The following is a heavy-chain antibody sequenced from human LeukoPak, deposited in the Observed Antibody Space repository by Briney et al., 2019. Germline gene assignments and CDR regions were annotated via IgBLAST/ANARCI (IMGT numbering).Heavy chain of an antibody. Sequence: ASVKVSCQASGYTFTSYDINWVRQATGQGLEWMGWMNPNSGNTGYAQKFQGRVTITRNNSISTAYMELSSLRSEDTAIYYCARGRATVTTHWFDPWGQGTLVTVSS. CDR3: ARGRATVTTHWFDP. D-gene: IGHD4-11*01. CDR1: GYTFTSYD. V-gene: IGHV1-8*03. J-gene: IGHJ5*02. CDR2: MNPNSGNT.